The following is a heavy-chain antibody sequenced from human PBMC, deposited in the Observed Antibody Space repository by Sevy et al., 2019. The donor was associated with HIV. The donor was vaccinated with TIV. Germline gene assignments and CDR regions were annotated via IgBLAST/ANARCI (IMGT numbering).Heavy chain of an antibody. CDR2: IYYSGST. D-gene: IGHD2-2*01. CDR3: ARLGSVVVVPAAMKEGELDV. CDR1: GGSIRSSSYY. J-gene: IGHJ6*02. V-gene: IGHV4-39*01. Sequence: ETLSLTCTVSGGSIRSSSYYWGWIRQPPGKGLEWIGSIYYSGSTYYIPSLKSRVTISVDTSKNQFSLKLSSVTAADTAVYYCARLGSVVVVPAAMKEGELDVWGQGTTVTVSS.